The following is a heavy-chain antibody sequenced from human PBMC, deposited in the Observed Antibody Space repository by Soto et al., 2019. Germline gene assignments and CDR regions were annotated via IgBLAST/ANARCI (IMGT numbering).Heavy chain of an antibody. D-gene: IGHD5-18*01. CDR2: ISWSSGSI. CDR1: GFTFDDYA. Sequence: GGSLRLSCAASGFTFDDYAMHWVRQAPGKGLEWVSGISWSSGSIAYADSVQGRFTISRDNAKNSLFLQMNSLRGEDTAFYYCAREVGYTYGTYYYEGLGVWGQGTAVTV. V-gene: IGHV3-9*01. CDR3: AREVGYTYGTYYYEGLGV. J-gene: IGHJ6*02.